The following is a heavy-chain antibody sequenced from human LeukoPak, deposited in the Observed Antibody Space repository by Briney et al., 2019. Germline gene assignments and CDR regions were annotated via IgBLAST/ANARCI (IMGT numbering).Heavy chain of an antibody. CDR1: GGSISSGVYS. J-gene: IGHJ4*02. CDR2: IYHSGST. D-gene: IGHD3-10*01. V-gene: IGHV4-30-2*01. CDR3: ARGDYYGSGSYLPLDY. Sequence: MASETLSLTCAVSGGSISSGVYSWRWIRQPPGKGLEWIGYIYHSGSTYYNPSLKSRVTISVDRSKNQFSLKLSSVTAADTAVYYCARGDYYGSGSYLPLDYWGQGTLVTVSS.